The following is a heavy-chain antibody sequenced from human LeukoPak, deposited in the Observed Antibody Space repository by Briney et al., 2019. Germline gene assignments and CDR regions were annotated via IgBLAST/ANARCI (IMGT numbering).Heavy chain of an antibody. D-gene: IGHD4-23*01. CDR2: ISGSDGST. CDR3: AKADSYGGNSQLFDY. CDR1: GFTFSSYA. Sequence: GGSLRLSCAASGFTFSSYAMSWVRQAPGNGLEWVSAISGSDGSTFYADSVKGRFTITRDNSKNTLYLQMNSLRAEDTAVYYCAKADSYGGNSQLFDYWGQGTLVTVSS. J-gene: IGHJ4*02. V-gene: IGHV3-23*01.